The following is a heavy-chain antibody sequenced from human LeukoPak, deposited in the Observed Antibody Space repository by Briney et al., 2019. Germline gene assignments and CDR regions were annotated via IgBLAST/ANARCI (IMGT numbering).Heavy chain of an antibody. J-gene: IGHJ5*02. Sequence: PGGSLRLSCAASGFTFSSYAMSWVRQASGKGLEWVSAISGSGGSTYYADSVKGRFTISRDNSKNTLYLQMNSLRAEDTAVYYCAKILARPTYYDFWSGSEKFDPWGQGTLVTVSS. CDR2: ISGSGGST. CDR1: GFTFSSYA. V-gene: IGHV3-23*01. D-gene: IGHD3-3*01. CDR3: AKILARPTYYDFWSGSEKFDP.